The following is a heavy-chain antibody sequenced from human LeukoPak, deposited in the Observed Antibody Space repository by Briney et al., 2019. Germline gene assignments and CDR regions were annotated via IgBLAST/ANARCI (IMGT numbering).Heavy chain of an antibody. D-gene: IGHD5-12*01. V-gene: IGHV3-23*01. CDR2: ISPGGGPT. J-gene: IGHJ4*02. CDR3: AKDGAWLRFDD. Sequence: GGSLRLSCAGSAFPFSSHGMNWVRQAPGKGLEWVSGISPGGGPTYYADSVKGRFTISRDDSKSTLYLQMTNLRAEDTAVYYCAKDGAWLRFDDWGQGTLVTVSS. CDR1: AFPFSSHG.